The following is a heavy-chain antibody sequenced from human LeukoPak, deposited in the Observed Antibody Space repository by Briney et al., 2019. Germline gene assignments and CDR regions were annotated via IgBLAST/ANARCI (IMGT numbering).Heavy chain of an antibody. J-gene: IGHJ6*03. CDR3: VRHHPTYYYDSSGLGPYYYYYYMDV. Sequence: SETLSLTCTVSGGSISSYYWSWIRQPPGKGLEWIWYIYTSGSINYNPSLKSRVTISVDTSKNQFSLKLSSVTAADTAVYYCVRHHPTYYYDSSGLGPYYYYYYMDVWGKGTTVTVSS. CDR1: GGSISSYY. CDR2: IYTSGSI. D-gene: IGHD3-22*01. V-gene: IGHV4-4*09.